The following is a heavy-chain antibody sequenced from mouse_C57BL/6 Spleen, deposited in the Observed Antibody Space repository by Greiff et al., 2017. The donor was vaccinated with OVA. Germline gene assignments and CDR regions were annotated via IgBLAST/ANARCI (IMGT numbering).Heavy chain of an antibody. V-gene: IGHV1-19*01. Sequence: EVMLVESGPVLVKPGASVKMSCKASGYTFTDYYMNWVKQSHGKSLEWIGVINPYNGGTSYNQKFKGKATLTVEKSSSTAYMELNSMTSKDAAVYYCARGGDYDYDGFAYWGQGTLVTVSA. D-gene: IGHD2-4*01. CDR2: INPYNGGT. J-gene: IGHJ3*01. CDR1: GYTFTDYY. CDR3: ARGGDYDYDGFAY.